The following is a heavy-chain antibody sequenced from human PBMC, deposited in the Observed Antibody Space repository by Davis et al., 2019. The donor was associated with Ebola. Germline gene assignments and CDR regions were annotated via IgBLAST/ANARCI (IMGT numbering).Heavy chain of an antibody. CDR2: IYYSGST. CDR3: ARLYTAMVFYGMDV. D-gene: IGHD5-18*01. CDR1: GGSISSNY. V-gene: IGHV4-59*08. J-gene: IGHJ6*02. Sequence: MPSETLSLTCTVSGGSISSNYWSWIRQPPGKGLEWIGYIYYSGSTNYNPSLKSRVTISVDTSKNQFSLKLSSVTAADTAVYYCARLYTAMVFYGMDVWGQGTTVTVSS.